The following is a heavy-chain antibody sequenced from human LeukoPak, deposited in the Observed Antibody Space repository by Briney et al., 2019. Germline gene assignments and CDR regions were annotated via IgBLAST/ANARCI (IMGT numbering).Heavy chain of an antibody. D-gene: IGHD3-10*01. V-gene: IGHV4-59*08. J-gene: IGHJ5*02. CDR1: GGSISSYY. Sequence: PSETLSLTCTVSGGSISSYYWSWIRQPPGKGLEWIGYIYYSGSTNYNPSLKSRVTISVDTSKNQFSLKLSSVTAADTAVYYCASRMVRGVTRNYNWFDPWGQGTLVTVSS. CDR2: IYYSGST. CDR3: ASRMVRGVTRNYNWFDP.